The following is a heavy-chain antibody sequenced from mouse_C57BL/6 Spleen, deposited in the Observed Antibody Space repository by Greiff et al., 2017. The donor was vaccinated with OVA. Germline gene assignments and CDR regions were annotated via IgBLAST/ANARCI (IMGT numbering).Heavy chain of an antibody. J-gene: IGHJ2*01. D-gene: IGHD1-1*01. CDR2: ISSGGDYI. Sequence: EVKLVESGLGLVKPGGSLKLSCAASGFSFSSYAMSWVRQTPEKRLEWVAYISSGGDYISYADTVKGRFTFSRDNARNTLYMQMSSLQSEDTAMYYCTRGITPDFWGQGTTLTVSS. V-gene: IGHV5-9-1*02. CDR3: TRGITPDF. CDR1: GFSFSSYA.